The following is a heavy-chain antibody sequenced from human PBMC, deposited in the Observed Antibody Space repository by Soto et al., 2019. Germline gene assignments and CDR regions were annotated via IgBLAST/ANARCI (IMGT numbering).Heavy chain of an antibody. CDR1: GFTFSSYG. J-gene: IGHJ4*02. V-gene: IGHV3-30*18. CDR3: AKDFERSAFDH. CDR2: ISYDGSNK. D-gene: IGHD3-3*01. Sequence: GGSLRLSCAASGFTFSSYGMHWVRQAPGKGLEWVAVISYDGSNKYYADSVKGRFTISRDNYRDFVYLEISSLTGDDAAVYYCAKDFERSAFDHWGQGTPVTVSS.